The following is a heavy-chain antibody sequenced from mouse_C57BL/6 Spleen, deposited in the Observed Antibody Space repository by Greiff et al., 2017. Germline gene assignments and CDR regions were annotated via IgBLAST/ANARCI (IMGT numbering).Heavy chain of an antibody. CDR1: GISITTGNYR. Sequence: DVQLQESGPGLVKPSQTVFLTCTVTGISITTGNYRWSWLRQFPGNKLEWIGYIYYSGTITYNPSLTSPTTITRDTPKNQFFLEMNSLTAEDTATYYCARDPLYYGSRTWFAYWGQGTLVTVSA. J-gene: IGHJ3*01. V-gene: IGHV3-5*01. CDR3: ARDPLYYGSRTWFAY. D-gene: IGHD1-1*01. CDR2: IYYSGTI.